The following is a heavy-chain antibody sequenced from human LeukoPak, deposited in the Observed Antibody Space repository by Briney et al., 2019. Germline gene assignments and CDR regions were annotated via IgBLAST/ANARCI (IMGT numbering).Heavy chain of an antibody. CDR3: ARDRSAYYDFWSGYYGPNPLDY. CDR2: ISSSSSYI. CDR1: GFTFSSYS. J-gene: IGHJ4*02. V-gene: IGHV3-21*01. Sequence: GGSLRLSCAASGFTFSSYSMNWVRQAPGKGLEWVSSISSSSSYIYYADSVKGRFTISRDNAKNSLYLQMNSLRAEDTAVYYCARDRSAYYDFWSGYYGPNPLDYWGQGTLVTVSS. D-gene: IGHD3-3*01.